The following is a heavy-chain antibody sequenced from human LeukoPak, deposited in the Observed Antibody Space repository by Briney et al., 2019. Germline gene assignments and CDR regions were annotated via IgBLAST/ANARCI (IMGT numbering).Heavy chain of an antibody. D-gene: IGHD5-24*01. CDR3: ARQGRDGYNLDS. J-gene: IGHJ4*02. CDR2: INQDGSEK. CDR1: AFTFSSYW. Sequence: GGSLRLSCAASAFTFSSYWMSWVRQAPGKGLEWVANINQDGSEKYYVDSVKGRFTISRDNAKSSLYLQMNSLRAEDMAVYYCARQGRDGYNLDSWGQGTLVTVSS. V-gene: IGHV3-7*05.